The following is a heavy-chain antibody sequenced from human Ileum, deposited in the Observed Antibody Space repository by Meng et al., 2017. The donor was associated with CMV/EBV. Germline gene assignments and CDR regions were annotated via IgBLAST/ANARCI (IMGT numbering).Heavy chain of an antibody. V-gene: IGHV3-48*04. CDR2: ISTQSLTT. CDR3: ARKGWNYREAFDM. J-gene: IGHJ3*02. CDR1: GFTLSSYD. D-gene: IGHD3-16*02. Sequence: GGSLRLSCVASGFTLSSYDMHWVRQAPGKGLEWISHISTQSLTTVYADSVKGRFNISRDNAKNSLYPQMNSLRAEDTAVYYCARKGWNYREAFDMWGQGTRVTVSS.